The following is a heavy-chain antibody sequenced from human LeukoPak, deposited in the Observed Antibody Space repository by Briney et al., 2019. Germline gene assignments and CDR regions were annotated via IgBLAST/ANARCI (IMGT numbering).Heavy chain of an antibody. J-gene: IGHJ4*02. CDR2: IYYSGST. Sequence: SETLSLTCTVSGGSISSSSYYWGWIRQPPGKGLEWIGSIYYSGSTYYNPSLKSRVTISVDTSKNQFSLKLSSVTAADTAVYYCATVSERWLQFDYWGQGTLVTVSS. CDR1: GGSISSSSYY. D-gene: IGHD5-24*01. V-gene: IGHV4-39*07. CDR3: ATVSERWLQFDY.